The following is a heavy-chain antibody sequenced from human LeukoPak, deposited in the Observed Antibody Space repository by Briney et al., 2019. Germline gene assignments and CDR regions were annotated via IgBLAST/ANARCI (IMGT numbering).Heavy chain of an antibody. D-gene: IGHD2-15*01. CDR3: AKGPAPYCSGARCYSPHWYFDL. CDR1: QFTFSNYA. Sequence: GGSLRLSCAASQFTFSNYAMSWVRRAPGKGLEWVSAISGSGNTTYFGDSVTGRFTISRDNSKNTVYLQMNSLSAEDTAVYYCAKGPAPYCSGARCYSPHWYFDLWGRGTLVTVSS. J-gene: IGHJ2*01. CDR2: ISGSGNTT. V-gene: IGHV3-23*01.